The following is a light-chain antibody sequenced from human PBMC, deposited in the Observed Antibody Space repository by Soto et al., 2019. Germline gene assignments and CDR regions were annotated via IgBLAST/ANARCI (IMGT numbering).Light chain of an antibody. CDR2: AAS. CDR1: QTVSSSF. CDR3: QQYGNPPQT. Sequence: EVALTQSPGTLSLSPGDRATLSCRASQTVSSSFLAWYQQTPGQAPRLLIYAASSRATGIPDRFSGRGSGTDFTLAISRLEPEDFAVYYCQQYGNPPQTFGQGTKVDIK. J-gene: IGKJ1*01. V-gene: IGKV3-20*01.